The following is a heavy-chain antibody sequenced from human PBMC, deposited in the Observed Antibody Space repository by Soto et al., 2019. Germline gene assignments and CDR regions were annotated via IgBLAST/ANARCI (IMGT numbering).Heavy chain of an antibody. J-gene: IGHJ4*02. V-gene: IGHV3-7*04. D-gene: IGHD5-12*01. CDR2: IKQDGNDK. Sequence: EVQLVESGGDLIQPGGSLRLSCAASGFTFSSYWMSWVRQAPGKGLEWVANIKQDGNDKYYVDSVKGRFTISRDNAKNSLFLQMNSLRAEDTAVYYCARGFNRGYDLESDYWGQGTLVTVSS. CDR1: GFTFSSYW. CDR3: ARGFNRGYDLESDY.